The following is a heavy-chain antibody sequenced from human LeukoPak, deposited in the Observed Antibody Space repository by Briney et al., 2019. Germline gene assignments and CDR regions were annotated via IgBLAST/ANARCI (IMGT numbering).Heavy chain of an antibody. D-gene: IGHD5-18*01. CDR2: IYSGGTA. J-gene: IGHJ4*02. CDR1: GFTVSSNY. V-gene: IGHV3-53*01. Sequence: GGSLRLSCAASGFTVSSNYMNWVRQAPGKGLEWVSVIYSGGTAYYADSVKGRFTFSRDNSKNTLYLQMNSLRGDDTAVYYCARVQYSYGYDGSFYWGQGTLVTVSS. CDR3: ARVQYSYGYDGSFY.